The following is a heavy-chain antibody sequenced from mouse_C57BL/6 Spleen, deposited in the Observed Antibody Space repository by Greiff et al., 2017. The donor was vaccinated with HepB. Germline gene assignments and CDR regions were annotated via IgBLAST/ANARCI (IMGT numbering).Heavy chain of an antibody. CDR2: ISYDGSN. J-gene: IGHJ4*01. Sequence: EVQLQESGPGLVKPSQSLSLTCSVTGYSITSGYYWYWIRQFPGNKLEWMGYISYDGSNNYNPSLKNRTSITRDTSKNQFFLKLNSVTTEDTATYNCAREGYSKAPYYSMDYWGQGTSVTVSS. V-gene: IGHV3-6*01. D-gene: IGHD2-5*01. CDR3: AREGYSKAPYYSMDY. CDR1: GYSITSGYY.